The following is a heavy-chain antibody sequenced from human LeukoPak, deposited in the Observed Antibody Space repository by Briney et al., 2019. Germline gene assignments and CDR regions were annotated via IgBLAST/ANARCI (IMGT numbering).Heavy chain of an antibody. J-gene: IGHJ4*02. CDR1: GFNSNDYV. Sequence: PGGSLRLSCAASGFNSNDYVMSWVRQAPGKGLEWVSSIRGSGRSLYYADSIKGRFNISRDNSKNILYLQMDSLRAEDTAIYYCATEVVYWGQGALVTVSS. CDR3: ATEVVY. V-gene: IGHV3-23*01. CDR2: IRGSGRSL.